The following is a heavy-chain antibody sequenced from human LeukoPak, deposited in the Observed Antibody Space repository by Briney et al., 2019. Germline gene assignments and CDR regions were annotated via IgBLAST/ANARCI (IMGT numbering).Heavy chain of an antibody. V-gene: IGHV3-33*01. J-gene: IGHJ4*02. D-gene: IGHD4-17*01. CDR1: GFTFSSYG. CDR3: ALVTTDRPFDY. Sequence: GGSLRLSCAASGFTFSSYGMHWVRQAPGKGLEWVAVIWYDGSNKYYADSVKGRFTISRDNSKNTLYVQMNSLRAEDTAIYYCALVTTDRPFDYWGQGTLVTVSS. CDR2: IWYDGSNK.